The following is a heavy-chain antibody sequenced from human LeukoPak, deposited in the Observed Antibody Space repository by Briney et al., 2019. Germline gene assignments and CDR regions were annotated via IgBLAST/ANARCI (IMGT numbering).Heavy chain of an antibody. Sequence: SETLSLTCAVYGGSFSGYHWSWIRQPPGKGLEWIGEINHSGSTNYNPSLKSRVTISVDTSKNQFSLKLSSVTAADTAVYYCARGYYGTEYYFDYWGQGTLVTVSS. CDR1: GGSFSGYH. CDR2: INHSGST. D-gene: IGHD1-26*01. CDR3: ARGYYGTEYYFDY. V-gene: IGHV4-34*01. J-gene: IGHJ4*02.